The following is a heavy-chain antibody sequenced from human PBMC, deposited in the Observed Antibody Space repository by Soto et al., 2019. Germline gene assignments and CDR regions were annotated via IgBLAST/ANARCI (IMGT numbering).Heavy chain of an antibody. Sequence: EVQLLESGGGLVQPGGSLRLSCAASGFTFSSYAMSWVRQAPGKGLEWVSAISGSGGSTYYADSVKGRFTISRDNSKNTLGLQMNSLRAEDTAVYYCAKVGPHYDYVWGSYRYRTDFDYWGQGTLVTVSS. CDR1: GFTFSSYA. J-gene: IGHJ4*02. CDR3: AKVGPHYDYVWGSYRYRTDFDY. D-gene: IGHD3-16*02. CDR2: ISGSGGST. V-gene: IGHV3-23*01.